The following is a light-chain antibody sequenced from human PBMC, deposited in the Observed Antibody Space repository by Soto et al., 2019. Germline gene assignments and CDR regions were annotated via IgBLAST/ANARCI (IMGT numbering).Light chain of an antibody. CDR2: GAS. CDR3: QQRSSWPLT. J-gene: IGKJ4*01. V-gene: IGKV3D-20*02. Sequence: EVVLTQSPGTLSLSPGERATLSCRASQSVTSSYLAWYQQKPGQSPSLLIYGASSRATDIPARFSGSGSGTDFTLTISRLEPEDFALYYCQQRSSWPLTFGGGTRVE. CDR1: QSVTSSY.